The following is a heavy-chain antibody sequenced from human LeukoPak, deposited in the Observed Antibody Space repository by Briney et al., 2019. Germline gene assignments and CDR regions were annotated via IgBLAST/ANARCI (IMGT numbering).Heavy chain of an antibody. J-gene: IGHJ4*02. CDR3: ARDVDPYCNFGSCYDY. V-gene: IGHV1-2*02. D-gene: IGHD2-15*01. CDR2: ISPHSGDV. CDR1: GYSFTANY. Sequence: ASVKVSCKASGYSFTANYIHWVRQAPGQGLEWMGWISPHSGDVRSAQKFQGRFTMTSDTSITTAYMQLSSLTSDDTAVYYCARDVDPYCNFGSCYDYWGQGTQVTVSS.